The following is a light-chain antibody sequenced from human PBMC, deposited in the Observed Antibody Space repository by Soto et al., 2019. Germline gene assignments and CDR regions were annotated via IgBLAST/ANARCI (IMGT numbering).Light chain of an antibody. CDR2: DVS. CDR3: CSYAGRYTYV. Sequence: QSVLTQPRSVSGSPGQSVSISCTGTSSDVGRYSYVSWYQQHPGKAPKPMIYDVSERPSGVPDRFSGSKSGNTASLTISGLQAEDEADYYCCSYAGRYTYVFGTGTRSPS. V-gene: IGLV2-11*01. CDR1: SSDVGRYSY. J-gene: IGLJ1*01.